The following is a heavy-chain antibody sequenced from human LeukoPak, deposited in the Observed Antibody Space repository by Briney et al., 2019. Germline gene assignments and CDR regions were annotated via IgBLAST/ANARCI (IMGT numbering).Heavy chain of an antibody. V-gene: IGHV3-15*07. CDR2: IKPKTDGETT. D-gene: IGHD2-21*01. J-gene: IGHJ4*02. CDR3: ITPLPYSAQ. CDR1: GFTFGSCW. Sequence: GGSLRLSCAASGFTFGSCWMNWVRQTPGKGLEWVGRIKPKTDGETTEYAAPVKDRFSISRDDSKSMMYLQMNGLKTEDTAVYYCITPLPYSAQGGQGTLVTVPS.